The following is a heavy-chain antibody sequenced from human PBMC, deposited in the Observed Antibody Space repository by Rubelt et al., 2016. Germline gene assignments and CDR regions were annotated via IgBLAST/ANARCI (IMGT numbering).Heavy chain of an antibody. CDR1: RGYN. V-gene: IGHV3-11*03. J-gene: IGHJ4*02. D-gene: IGHD6-19*01. CDR2: ISSSGSNT. Sequence: RGYNMNWIRQAPGKGLEWVSYISSSGSNTKYADSVKGRFTISRDNAKSSLYLQMNSLRAEDTAVYYCARSSRSGWIVEFDYWGQGTLVTVSS. CDR3: ARSSRSGWIVEFDY.